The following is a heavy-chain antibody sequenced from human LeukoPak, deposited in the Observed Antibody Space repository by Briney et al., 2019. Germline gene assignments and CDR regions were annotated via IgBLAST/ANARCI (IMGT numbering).Heavy chain of an antibody. J-gene: IGHJ5*02. D-gene: IGHD2-2*01. V-gene: IGHV1-69*04. CDR1: GGTFSSFA. Sequence: SVKVSCKASGGTFSSFAISWVRQAPGQGLEWMGRIIPIFGIANYAQKFQGRVTITADKSTSTAYMELSSLRSEDTAVYYCARVSIVVVPAATDNWFDPWGQGTLVTVSS. CDR3: ARVSIVVVPAATDNWFDP. CDR2: IIPIFGIA.